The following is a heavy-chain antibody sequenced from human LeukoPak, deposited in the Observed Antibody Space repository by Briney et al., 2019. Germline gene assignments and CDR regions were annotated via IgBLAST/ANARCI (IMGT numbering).Heavy chain of an antibody. J-gene: IGHJ5*02. CDR1: GYTFTGYY. V-gene: IGHV1-2*02. D-gene: IGHD6-19*01. CDR3: ARQWLVYRGWFDP. CDR2: INPNSGGT. Sequence: ASVKVSCKASGYTFTGYYMHWVRQAPGQGLEWMGWINPNSGGTNYAQKFQGRVTMTRDTSISTAYMELSRLRSDDTAVYYCARQWLVYRGWFDPWGQGTLVTVSS.